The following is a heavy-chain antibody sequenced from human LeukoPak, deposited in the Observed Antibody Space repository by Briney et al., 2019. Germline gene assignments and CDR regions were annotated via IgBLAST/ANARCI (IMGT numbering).Heavy chain of an antibody. V-gene: IGHV3-21*01. CDR1: GFTFSSYS. Sequence: PGGSLRLSCAASGFTFSSYSMNWVRQAPGKGLEWVSSISSSSSYIYYADSVKGRFTISRDNSTNTVYLQMNSLRAEDTAVYHCARGIVVASIDSWGQGTLVTVSS. CDR2: ISSSSSYI. D-gene: IGHD2-21*01. J-gene: IGHJ4*02. CDR3: ARGIVVASIDS.